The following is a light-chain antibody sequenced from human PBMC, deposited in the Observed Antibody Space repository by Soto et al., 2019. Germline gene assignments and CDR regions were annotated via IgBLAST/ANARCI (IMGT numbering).Light chain of an antibody. V-gene: IGLV1-44*01. CDR1: SSNIGVNT. CDR2: SND. Sequence: QSVLTQPPSASGTPGQRVTISCSGRSSNIGVNTVSWYQQLPGTAPKLLINSNDQRPAGVADRFSGSKSGTSASLAISGLQSEDEADYYCAAWDDSLKGWAFGGGTQLTVL. CDR3: AAWDDSLKGWA. J-gene: IGLJ3*02.